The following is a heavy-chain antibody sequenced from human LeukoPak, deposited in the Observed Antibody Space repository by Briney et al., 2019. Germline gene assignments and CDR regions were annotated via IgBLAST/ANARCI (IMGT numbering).Heavy chain of an antibody. Sequence: ASVKVSCKVSGYTLTELSMHWVRQAPGKGLEWMGGFDPEDGETIYAQKFQGRVTMTEDTSTDTAYMELSSLRSEDTAVYYCARDRIGLATISDDAFDIWGQGTMVTVSS. D-gene: IGHD5-24*01. CDR3: ARDRIGLATISDDAFDI. CDR1: GYTLTELS. J-gene: IGHJ3*02. CDR2: FDPEDGET. V-gene: IGHV1-24*01.